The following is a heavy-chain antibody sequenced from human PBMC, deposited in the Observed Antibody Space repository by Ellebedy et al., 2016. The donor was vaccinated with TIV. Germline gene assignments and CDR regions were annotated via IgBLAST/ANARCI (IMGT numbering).Heavy chain of an antibody. CDR2: IDPSGDRR. CDR1: GYTFTSYY. D-gene: IGHD2-2*01. Sequence: AASVKVSCKASGYTFTSYYIHWVRQVPGQGLEWMGRIDPSGDRRSYAQQFQGRVTMTSDTSTSTVYMELSSLKSEDTAVYYCARDHVEVPAPRLYFDYWGQGALVAVSS. V-gene: IGHV1-46*01. CDR3: ARDHVEVPAPRLYFDY. J-gene: IGHJ4*02.